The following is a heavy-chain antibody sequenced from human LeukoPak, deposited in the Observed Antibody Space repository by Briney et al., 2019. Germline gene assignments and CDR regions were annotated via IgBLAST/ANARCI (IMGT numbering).Heavy chain of an antibody. CDR3: ARATDTYYYDSSGRGAGRFDY. CDR1: GGSFSGYY. Sequence: SETLSLTCAVYGGSFSGYYWSWIRQPPGKGLEWIGEINHSGSTNYNPSFKSRVTISVDTSKNQFSLKLSSVTAADTAVYYCARATDTYYYDSSGRGAGRFDYWGQGTLVTVSS. CDR2: INHSGST. J-gene: IGHJ4*02. D-gene: IGHD3-22*01. V-gene: IGHV4-34*01.